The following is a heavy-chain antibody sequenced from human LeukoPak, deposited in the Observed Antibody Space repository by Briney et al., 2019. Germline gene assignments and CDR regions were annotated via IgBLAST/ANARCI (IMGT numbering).Heavy chain of an antibody. CDR3: ARGVGKLGAFDI. CDR1: GFTFSSYS. CDR2: ISSSSSYI. J-gene: IGHJ3*02. D-gene: IGHD6-13*01. V-gene: IGHV3-21*01. Sequence: GGSLRLSCAASGFTFSSYSMNWVRQAPGKGLEWVSSISSSSSYIYYADSVKGRFTISRDNAKNSLYLQMNSLRAEDTAVYYCARGVGKLGAFDIWGQGTMVTVSS.